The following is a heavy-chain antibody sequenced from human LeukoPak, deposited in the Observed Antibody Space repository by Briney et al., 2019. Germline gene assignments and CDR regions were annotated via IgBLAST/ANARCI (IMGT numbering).Heavy chain of an antibody. CDR3: ARGPIQIWIQNAQGV. D-gene: IGHD2-2*03. V-gene: IGHV3-49*04. J-gene: IGHJ6*01. Sequence: GGSLRLSCTGSVSWVRQAPGKGLEWVGFIRSKAYRGTTEYAASVKGRFTISRDDSASIAYLQMNSLRTEDTAVYYCARGPIQIWIQNAQGVWGQRTPGTLSS. CDR2: IRSKAYRGTT.